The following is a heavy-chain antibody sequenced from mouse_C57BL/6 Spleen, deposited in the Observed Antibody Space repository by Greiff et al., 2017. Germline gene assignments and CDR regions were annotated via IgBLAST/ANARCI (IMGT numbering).Heavy chain of an antibody. V-gene: IGHV1-80*01. CDR1: GYAFSSYW. D-gene: IGHD2-2*01. CDR3: ARGGVTTGFAY. Sequence: QVHVKQSGAELVKPGASVKISCKASGYAFSSYWMNWVKQRPGKGLEWIGQIYPGDGDTNYNGKFKGKATLTADKSSSTAYMQLSSLTSEDSAVYFCARGGVTTGFAYWGQGTLVTVSA. CDR2: IYPGDGDT. J-gene: IGHJ3*01.